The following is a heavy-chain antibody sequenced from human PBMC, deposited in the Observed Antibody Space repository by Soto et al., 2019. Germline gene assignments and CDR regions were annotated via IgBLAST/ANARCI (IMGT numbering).Heavy chain of an antibody. CDR2: ISYDGSNK. CDR3: AKDIKKWLRLRGYYFDY. V-gene: IGHV3-30*18. J-gene: IGHJ4*02. Sequence: GGSLRLSCAASGFTFSSYGMHWVRQAPGKGLEWVAVISYDGSNKYYADSVKGRFTISRDNSKNTLYLQMNSLRAEDTAVYYCAKDIKKWLRLRGYYFDYWGQGTLVTVSS. D-gene: IGHD5-12*01. CDR1: GFTFSSYG.